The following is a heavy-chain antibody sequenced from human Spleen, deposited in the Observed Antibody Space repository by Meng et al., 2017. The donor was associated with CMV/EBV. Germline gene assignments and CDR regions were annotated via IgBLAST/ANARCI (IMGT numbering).Heavy chain of an antibody. V-gene: IGHV3-53*05. CDR2: IYSGGYT. J-gene: IGHJ4*02. CDR3: ASSWQLLRGPDS. Sequence: GESLKISCAASGFAVGGNYMSWVRQAPGKGLEWVSTIYSGGYTYYADSVKGRFTISRDISKNTLFLQMNSLRTEDTAVYFCASSWQLLRGPDSWGQGTLVTVS. D-gene: IGHD1-26*01. CDR1: GFAVGGNY.